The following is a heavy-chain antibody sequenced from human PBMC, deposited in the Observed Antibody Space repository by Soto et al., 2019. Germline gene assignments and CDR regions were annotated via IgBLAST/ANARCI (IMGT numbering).Heavy chain of an antibody. D-gene: IGHD1-1*01. Sequence: RASVKVSCKASGYTFSDYYIHWVRQAPGQGLEWMGWINPNSGGTKYAPKFQGGVTMTRDTSITTAYMELSRLRSGDTAVYYCAREQATAKPEGVDFWGQGTLVTISS. CDR2: INPNSGGT. V-gene: IGHV1-2*02. J-gene: IGHJ4*02. CDR3: AREQATAKPEGVDF. CDR1: GYTFSDYY.